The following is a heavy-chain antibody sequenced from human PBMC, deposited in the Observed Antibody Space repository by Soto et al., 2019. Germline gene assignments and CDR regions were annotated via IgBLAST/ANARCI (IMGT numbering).Heavy chain of an antibody. J-gene: IGHJ4*02. D-gene: IGHD1-26*01. V-gene: IGHV1-18*04. CDR3: ARDYVPGGSYYHRRDDY. Sequence: ASVKVSCKASGHTFTSYGISWVRQAPGQGLEWMGWISAYNGNTNYAQKLQGRVTMTTDTSTSTAYMELRSLRSDDTAVYYCARDYVPGGSYYHRRDDYWGQGTLVTVSS. CDR2: ISAYNGNT. CDR1: GHTFTSYG.